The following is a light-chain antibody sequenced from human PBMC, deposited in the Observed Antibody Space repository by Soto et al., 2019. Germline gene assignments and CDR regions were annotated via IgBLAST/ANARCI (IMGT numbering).Light chain of an antibody. CDR3: QQYGSSRT. V-gene: IGKV3-20*01. J-gene: IGKJ1*01. CDR2: GAS. CDR1: QSVSSSY. Sequence: EIVLTQSPGTLSLSPGERATLSCRASQSVSSSYLAWYQQKPGQAPRLIIYGASSRATGIPDRFSGSGSGTDFTITISRLEPEDFAVYYCQQYGSSRTFGQGTKVEIK.